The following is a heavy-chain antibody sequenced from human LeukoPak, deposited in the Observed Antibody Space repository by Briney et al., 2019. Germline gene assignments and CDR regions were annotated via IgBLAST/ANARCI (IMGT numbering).Heavy chain of an antibody. CDR1: GGTFSSYA. D-gene: IGHD4-17*01. CDR2: IIPIFGTA. V-gene: IGHV1-69*05. Sequence: ASVKVSCKASGGTFSSYAISWVRQAPGQGLEWMGGIIPIFGTAYYAQKFQGRVTITTDESTSTAYMELSSLRSEDTAVYYCASGGTVTYYFDYWAREPWSPSPQ. J-gene: IGHJ4*02. CDR3: ASGGTVTYYFDY.